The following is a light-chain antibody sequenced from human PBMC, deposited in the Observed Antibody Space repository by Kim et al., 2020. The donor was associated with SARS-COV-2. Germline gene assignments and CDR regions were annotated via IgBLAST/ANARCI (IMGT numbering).Light chain of an antibody. CDR1: PKVRITS. V-gene: IGKV3-20*01. CDR2: RAS. CDR3: QQYSTTPWT. J-gene: IGKJ2*01. Sequence: SQGERATPYCRASPKVRITSMDCYQQKPRQAPRRIISRASSRATVIPDRLSGSGSGTGFTPSGSRLDPEDVAVYYCQQYSTTPWTFGQGTKPEI.